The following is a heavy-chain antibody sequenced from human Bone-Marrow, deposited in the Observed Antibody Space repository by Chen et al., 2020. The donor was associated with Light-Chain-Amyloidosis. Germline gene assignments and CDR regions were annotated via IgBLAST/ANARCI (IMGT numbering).Heavy chain of an antibody. Sequence: EVQLVESGGGLVQPGGSLRLSCVASGFTFSSYWMHWVRQAPGKGLVCVSRINTDGSSTSYADSVKGRFTISRDNAKNTLFLQMSSLRADDTAVYYCARDSDCRSTSCYPLGTFDIWGQGTMVTVSS. V-gene: IGHV3-74*01. CDR3: ARDSDCRSTSCYPLGTFDI. J-gene: IGHJ3*02. D-gene: IGHD2-2*01. CDR2: INTDGSST. CDR1: GFTFSSYW.